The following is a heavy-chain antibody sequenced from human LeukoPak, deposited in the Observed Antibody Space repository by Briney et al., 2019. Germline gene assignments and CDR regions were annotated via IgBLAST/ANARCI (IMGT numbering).Heavy chain of an antibody. J-gene: IGHJ3*02. D-gene: IGHD3-10*01. V-gene: IGHV3-15*01. CDR2: IKCKTDGGTS. CDR3: TTVITSPVQSTVRGVMLGAFDI. Sequence: PGGSLRLSCAASGFTFSNAWMRWVRQAPGKGLEWVGRIKCKTDGGTSDYAAPVKGRFTISRDDSKNTLYLQMNSLKTEDTAVYYCTTVITSPVQSTVRGVMLGAFDIWGQGTMVTVSS. CDR1: GFTFSNAW.